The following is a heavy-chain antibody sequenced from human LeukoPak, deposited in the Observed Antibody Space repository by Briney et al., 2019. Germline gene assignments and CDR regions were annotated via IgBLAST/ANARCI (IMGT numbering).Heavy chain of an antibody. V-gene: IGHV6-1*01. D-gene: IGHD6-19*01. CDR1: GDSVSSNSAA. CDR3: ARSGSGGWIDY. Sequence: SQTLSLTCAISGDSVSSNSAAWNWMRQSPSRGLEWLGRTYYRSKWYNGYAVFVKSRISVNPDTSKNQFSLQLNSVTPDDTAIYYCARSGSGGWIDYWGQGTLVTVSS. J-gene: IGHJ4*02. CDR2: TYYRSKWYN.